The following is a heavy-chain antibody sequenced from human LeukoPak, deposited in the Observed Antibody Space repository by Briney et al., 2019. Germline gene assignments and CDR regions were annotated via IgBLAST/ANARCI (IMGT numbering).Heavy chain of an antibody. J-gene: IGHJ4*02. Sequence: LSLTCTVSGGSISSYYWSWIRQPPGKGLEWVSYISSSGSTIYYADSVKGRFTISRDNAKNSLYLQMNSLRAEDTAVYYCARQRGDILTGYYMPRGFDYWGQGTLVTVSS. CDR3: ARQRGDILTGYYMPRGFDY. V-gene: IGHV3-48*03. CDR1: GGSISSYY. D-gene: IGHD3-9*01. CDR2: ISSSGSTI.